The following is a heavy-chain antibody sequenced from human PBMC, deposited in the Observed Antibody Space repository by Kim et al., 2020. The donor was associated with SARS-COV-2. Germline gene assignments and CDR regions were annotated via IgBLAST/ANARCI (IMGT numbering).Heavy chain of an antibody. Sequence: TSDTPSLKSRLTSSVDTTRDQVSLRLSSVTAADTAIYYCARRTEEGGYFDYWGQGTLVTVSS. CDR3: ARRTEEGGYFDY. CDR2: T. D-gene: IGHD3-16*01. J-gene: IGHJ4*02. V-gene: IGHV4-39*01.